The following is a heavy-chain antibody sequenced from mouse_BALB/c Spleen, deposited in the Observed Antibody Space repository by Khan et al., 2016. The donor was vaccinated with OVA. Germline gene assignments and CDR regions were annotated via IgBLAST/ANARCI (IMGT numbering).Heavy chain of an antibody. CDR3: PRDSNFDY. Sequence: EVMLVESGGGLVQPGGSRKLSCAASGFTFSRFGMHWVRQAPEKGLEWVAYISSGSSTIYYADTVKGRFTISRDNPKNTLFLQMTSLRSEDTAMYYRPRDSNFDYWAQGTTLTVSS. J-gene: IGHJ2*01. CDR1: GFTFSRFG. V-gene: IGHV5-17*02. CDR2: ISSGSSTI.